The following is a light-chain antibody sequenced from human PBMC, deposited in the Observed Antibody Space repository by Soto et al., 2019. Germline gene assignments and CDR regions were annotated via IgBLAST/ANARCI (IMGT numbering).Light chain of an antibody. V-gene: IGKV3-20*01. CDR1: QSVSSSY. J-gene: IGKJ1*01. Sequence: EIVLTQSPGTLSLSPGERATLSCRARQSVSSSYLAWYQQRPGQAPRLLIYVASIRATGIPDRFSGSGSGTDFTLTISRLEPEDFAVYFCQQHSSSPWTFGQGTKVDIK. CDR2: VAS. CDR3: QQHSSSPWT.